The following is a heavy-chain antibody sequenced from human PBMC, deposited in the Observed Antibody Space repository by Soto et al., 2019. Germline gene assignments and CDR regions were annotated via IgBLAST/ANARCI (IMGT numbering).Heavy chain of an antibody. CDR3: ARGYCSGGSCYTNWFDP. J-gene: IGHJ5*02. CDR1: GGSISSYY. CDR2: IYYSGST. Sequence: SETLSLTCTVSGGSISSYYWSWIRQPPGKGLEWIGYIYYSGSTNYNPSLKSRVTISVDTSKNQFSLKLSSVTAADTAVYYCARGYCSGGSCYTNWFDPWGQGTLVTVSS. V-gene: IGHV4-59*01. D-gene: IGHD2-15*01.